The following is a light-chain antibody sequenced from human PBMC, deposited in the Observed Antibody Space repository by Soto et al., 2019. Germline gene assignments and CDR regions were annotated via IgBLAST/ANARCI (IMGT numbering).Light chain of an antibody. CDR2: AAS. J-gene: IGKJ3*01. Sequence: DIQMTQSPSSLSASVGDGVAITCRASQNITTFLNWYQQKPGKAPKLLIYAASTLQSGVPSRFSGSGSGTDLTLTISNLQLEDLATYYCQRSSSDPVTFGPRTKMDIK. V-gene: IGKV1-39*01. CDR3: QRSSSDPVT. CDR1: QNITTF.